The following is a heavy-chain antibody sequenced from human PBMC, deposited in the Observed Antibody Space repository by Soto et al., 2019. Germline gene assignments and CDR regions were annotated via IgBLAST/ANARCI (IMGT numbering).Heavy chain of an antibody. CDR3: ARSVAVTPQEVWFDP. V-gene: IGHV3-66*01. D-gene: IGHD4-17*01. J-gene: IGHJ5*02. CDR2: IYSGGST. Sequence: GGSLRLSCAASGFTVSSNYMSWVRQAPGKGLEWVSVIYSGGSTYYADSVKGRFTISRDNSKNTLYLQMNSLRAEDTAVYYCARSVAVTPQEVWFDPWGQGTLVTVSS. CDR1: GFTVSSNY.